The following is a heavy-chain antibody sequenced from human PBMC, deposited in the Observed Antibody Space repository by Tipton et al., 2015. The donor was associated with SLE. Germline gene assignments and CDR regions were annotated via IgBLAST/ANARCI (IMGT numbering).Heavy chain of an antibody. V-gene: IGHV3-48*03. D-gene: IGHD3-10*01. CDR2: ISTSGGTK. CDR3: ARDRGLLRYRFDY. CDR1: GFTFMSYE. J-gene: IGHJ4*02. Sequence: GSLRLSCVASGFTFMSYEMNWVRQAPGKGLEWVSYISTSGGTKYYADSVKGRFTISRDNAKNSLYLQMDSLRADDTAVYYCARDRGLLRYRFDYWGQGTLVTVSS.